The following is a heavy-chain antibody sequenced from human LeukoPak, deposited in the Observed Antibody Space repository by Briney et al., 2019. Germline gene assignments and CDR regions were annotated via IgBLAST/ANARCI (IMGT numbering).Heavy chain of an antibody. CDR2: ISAYNGNT. Sequence: ASVKVSCKASGYTFTSYGISWVRQAPGQGLEWMGWISAYNGNTNYAQKLQGRVTMTTDTSTSTAYMELRSLRSDDTAVYYCARDHQRLLWFGELLGAFDIWGQGTMVTVSS. CDR1: GYTFTSYG. V-gene: IGHV1-18*01. J-gene: IGHJ3*02. D-gene: IGHD3-10*01. CDR3: ARDHQRLLWFGELLGAFDI.